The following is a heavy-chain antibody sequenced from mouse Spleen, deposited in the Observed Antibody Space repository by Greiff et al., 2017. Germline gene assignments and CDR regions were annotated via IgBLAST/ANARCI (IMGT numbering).Heavy chain of an antibody. V-gene: IGHV1-42*01. D-gene: IGHD2-10*01. CDR3: ARSYYGNYDYFDY. Sequence: EVQLQQSGPELVKPGASVKISCKASGYSFTGYYMNWVKQSPEKSLEWIGEINPSTGGTTYNQKFKAKATLTVDKSSSTAYMQLKSLTSEDSAVYYCARSYYGNYDYFDYWGQGTTLTVSS. CDR1: GYSFTGYY. J-gene: IGHJ2*01. CDR2: INPSTGGT.